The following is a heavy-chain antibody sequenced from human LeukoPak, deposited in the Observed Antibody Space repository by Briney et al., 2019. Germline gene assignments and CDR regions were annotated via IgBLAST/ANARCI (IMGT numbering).Heavy chain of an antibody. CDR2: VGTNDDT. V-gene: IGHV3-13*01. D-gene: IGHD6-6*01. Sequence: PGESLRLSCFASGFSVTSFDMYWVRQAAGRGLEWVPAVGTNDDTYYLGSVKGRFIISRENAKNSFSLQMNNLRVEDTAVYYCTREWRGIASHYHGMDVWGQGTTVTVSS. CDR3: TREWRGIASHYHGMDV. CDR1: GFSVTSFD. J-gene: IGHJ6*02.